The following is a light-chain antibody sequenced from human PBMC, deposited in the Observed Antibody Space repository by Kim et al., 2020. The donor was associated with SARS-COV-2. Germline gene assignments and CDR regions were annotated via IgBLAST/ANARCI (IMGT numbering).Light chain of an antibody. J-gene: IGKJ2*01. CDR1: QSVDSNY. V-gene: IGKV3-20*01. Sequence: EIVLTQSPGTLSLSPGERATLSCRASQSVDSNYLAWYQQKPGQAPRLLIFGASSRATGIPDRFSGSGSGTDFTLTISRLEPEDFAVYYCQQYGTSPRYTFGQGTKLEI. CDR3: QQYGTSPRYT. CDR2: GAS.